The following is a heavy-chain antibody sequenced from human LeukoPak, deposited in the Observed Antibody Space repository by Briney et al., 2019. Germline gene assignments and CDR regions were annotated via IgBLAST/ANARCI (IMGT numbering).Heavy chain of an antibody. V-gene: IGHV3-23*01. J-gene: IGHJ4*02. D-gene: IGHD2-21*02. CDR3: AKDFGCGGDCYSGHLFDY. CDR1: GFTFSSYA. CDR2: ISGSGGST. Sequence: PGGSLRLSCAASGFTFSSYAMSWVRQAPGKGLEWVSAISGSGGSTYYADSVKGRFTISRDNSKNTLYLQMNSLRAEDRAVYYCAKDFGCGGDCYSGHLFDYWGQGTLVTVPS.